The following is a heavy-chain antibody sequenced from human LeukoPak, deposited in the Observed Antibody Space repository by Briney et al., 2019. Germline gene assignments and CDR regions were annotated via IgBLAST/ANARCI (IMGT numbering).Heavy chain of an antibody. J-gene: IGHJ5*02. V-gene: IGHV3-21*01. CDR1: GFTFSSYS. D-gene: IGHD3-10*01. CDR2: ISSSSTYI. Sequence: GSLRLSCAASGFTFSSYSMNWVRQAPGKGLEWVSLISSSSTYIKYADSVKGRFTISRDNAKNSLYLEMNSLRAEDTAVYYCARGRRPPPYDSEGKNWFDPWGQGTLVTVSS. CDR3: ARGRRPPPYDSEGKNWFDP.